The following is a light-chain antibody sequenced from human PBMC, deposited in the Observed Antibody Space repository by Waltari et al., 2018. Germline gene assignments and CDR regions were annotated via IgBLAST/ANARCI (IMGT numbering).Light chain of an antibody. CDR1: QSVRRY. CDR2: DVS. J-gene: IGKJ4*01. Sequence: EVVLTQSPATLSLSPGESATLSCRASQSVRRYLAWYQQKPGQAPRLLMYDVSNRATGIPSRFSGSGSGTDFTLTISSPEPEDSAVYFCQQRSNWPLTFGGGTKVEIK. CDR3: QQRSNWPLT. V-gene: IGKV3-11*01.